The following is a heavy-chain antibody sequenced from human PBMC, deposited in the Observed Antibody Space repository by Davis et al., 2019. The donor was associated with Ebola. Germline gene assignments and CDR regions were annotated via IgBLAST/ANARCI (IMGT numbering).Heavy chain of an antibody. V-gene: IGHV1-2*04. Sequence: ASVKVSCNPSGYTFTGYYIHWVRQAPGQGLEWMGWINPNSGGTNYAQKFQAWVTMTRDTSISTAYMELSRLRSDDTAVYYCARGDDYGGTEGAFDIWGQGTMVTVSS. CDR3: ARGDDYGGTEGAFDI. D-gene: IGHD4-23*01. CDR1: GYTFTGYY. CDR2: INPNSGGT. J-gene: IGHJ3*02.